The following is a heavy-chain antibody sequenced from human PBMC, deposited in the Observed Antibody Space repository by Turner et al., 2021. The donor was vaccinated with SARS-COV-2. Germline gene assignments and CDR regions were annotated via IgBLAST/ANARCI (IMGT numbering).Heavy chain of an antibody. D-gene: IGHD4-17*01. CDR3: ARDLKPGGADV. CDR1: GFSCKDHA. J-gene: IGHJ6*02. Sequence: EVQLVESGGGLVQPGRSLRLSCAESGFSCKDHAMHWVRQAPGKGLEWVSGFMWDGKKIGYADSVKGRFTISRDNGKNSLYLEINSLRAEDTALYFCARDLKPGGADVWGQGTMVTVSS. V-gene: IGHV3-9*01. CDR2: FMWDGKKI.